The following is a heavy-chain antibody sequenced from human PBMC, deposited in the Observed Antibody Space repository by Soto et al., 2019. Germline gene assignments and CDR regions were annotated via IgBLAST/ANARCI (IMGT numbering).Heavy chain of an antibody. J-gene: IGHJ4*02. CDR1: GGSIGYYY. CDR3: ARCYGSGSYYHGLFDH. Sequence: SETLSLTCSISGGSIGYYYWSWIRQPPGKGLEWIGYIYYSGSTTYNPSLKSRVTISVDTSKNKFFLKLSSVTAADTAVYYCARCYGSGSYYHGLFDHWGQGTLVTVSS. D-gene: IGHD3-10*01. CDR2: IYYSGST. V-gene: IGHV4-59*01.